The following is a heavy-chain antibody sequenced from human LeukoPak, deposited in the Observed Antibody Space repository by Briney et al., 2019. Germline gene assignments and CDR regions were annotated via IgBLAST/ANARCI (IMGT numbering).Heavy chain of an antibody. D-gene: IGHD4-17*01. V-gene: IGHV1-69*04. CDR3: ATPGSDGDYVFDY. Sequence: GASVKVSCKASGGTFSSYAISWVRQAPGQGLEWIGRIIPILGIANYAQKFQGRVTITADKSTSTAYMELSSLRSEDTAVYYCATPGSDGDYVFDYWGQGTLVTVSS. CDR1: GGTFSSYA. CDR2: IIPILGIA. J-gene: IGHJ4*02.